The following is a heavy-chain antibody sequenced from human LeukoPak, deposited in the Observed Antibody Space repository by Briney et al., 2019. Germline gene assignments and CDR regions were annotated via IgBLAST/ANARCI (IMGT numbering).Heavy chain of an antibody. CDR3: ARETYDYGRLYYYYYYYMDV. D-gene: IGHD4-17*01. V-gene: IGHV3-20*04. Sequence: PGGSLRLSCAASGFTFDDYGMSWVRQAPGKGLEWVSGINWNGGSTVYADSVKGRFTISRDNAKNSLYLQMNSLRAEDTALYYCARETYDYGRLYYYYYYYMDVWGKGTTVTVSS. CDR2: INWNGGST. J-gene: IGHJ6*03. CDR1: GFTFDDYG.